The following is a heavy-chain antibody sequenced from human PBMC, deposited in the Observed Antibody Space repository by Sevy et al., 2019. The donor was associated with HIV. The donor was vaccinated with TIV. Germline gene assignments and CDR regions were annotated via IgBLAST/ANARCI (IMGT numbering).Heavy chain of an antibody. Sequence: ASVKVSCKASGYTFTTYDINWVRQATGQGLEWMGWMNPDSGNTGYAQKFQGRVTMTWNTSISTAYMEMSSLRSDDKAVYYCARGIVGDYWGQGTLVTVSS. D-gene: IGHD1-26*01. J-gene: IGHJ4*02. CDR3: ARGIVGDY. CDR1: GYTFTTYD. V-gene: IGHV1-8*01. CDR2: MNPDSGNT.